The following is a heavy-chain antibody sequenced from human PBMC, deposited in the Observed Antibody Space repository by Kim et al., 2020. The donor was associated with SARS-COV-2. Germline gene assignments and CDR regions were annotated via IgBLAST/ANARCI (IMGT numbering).Heavy chain of an antibody. CDR2: VYYSGPT. D-gene: IGHD2-2*01. CDR3: TRDRGCGDTSCRRGHWFDP. J-gene: IGHJ5*02. Sequence: SETLSLTCTVSGDSVNSGLYYWVWIRQPPGKGLEWIGYVYYSGPTNYNPSLKSRVTVSMDTSKNQFSLKLSSVTAADTAVYYCTRDRGCGDTSCRRGHWFDPWGQRPRVSVPA. CDR1: GDSVNSGLYY. V-gene: IGHV4-61*01.